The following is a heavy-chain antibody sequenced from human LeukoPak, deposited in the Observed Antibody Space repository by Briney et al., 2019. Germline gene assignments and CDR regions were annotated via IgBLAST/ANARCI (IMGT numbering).Heavy chain of an antibody. CDR3: AREEYSYGYGGYYYYGMDV. D-gene: IGHD5-18*01. Sequence: PGGSLRLSCAASGFTVSSNYMSWVRQAPGKGLEWVSVIYSGGSTYYADSVKGRLTISRDNSKNTLYLQMNSLRAEDTAVYYCAREEYSYGYGGYYYYGMDVWGQGTTVTVSS. CDR2: IYSGGST. V-gene: IGHV3-53*01. CDR1: GFTVSSNY. J-gene: IGHJ6*02.